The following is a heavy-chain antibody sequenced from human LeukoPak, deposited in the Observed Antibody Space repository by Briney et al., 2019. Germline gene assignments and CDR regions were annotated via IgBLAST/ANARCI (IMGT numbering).Heavy chain of an antibody. CDR1: GFTFSSYS. CDR2: ISSSSSYI. Sequence: PGGSLRLSCAASGFTFSSYSMNWVRQAPGKGLEWVSSISSSSSYIYYADSVKGRITISRDNAKNSLYLQMNSLRAEDTAVYYCARGSAVQTFFDYWGQGTLVTVSS. J-gene: IGHJ4*02. CDR3: ARGSAVQTFFDY. V-gene: IGHV3-21*01. D-gene: IGHD1-1*01.